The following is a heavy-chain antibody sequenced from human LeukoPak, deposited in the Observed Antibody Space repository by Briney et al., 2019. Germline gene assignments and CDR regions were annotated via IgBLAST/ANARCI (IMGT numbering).Heavy chain of an antibody. J-gene: IGHJ6*02. CDR1: GYSFIHYS. V-gene: IGHV1-2*02. CDR3: ARDRGVGATLGLMDV. CDR2: INRNSGAT. Sequence: ASVTVSCKASGYSFIHYSMHWVRQAPGQGLEWMGWINRNSGATKYAQKFEGRVTMTRDTSVTTAYMELSSLRSDDTAVYFCARDRGVGATLGLMDVWGQGTPVTVSS. D-gene: IGHD1-26*01.